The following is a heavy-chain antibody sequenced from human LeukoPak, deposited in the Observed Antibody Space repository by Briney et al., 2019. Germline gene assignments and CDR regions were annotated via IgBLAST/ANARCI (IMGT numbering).Heavy chain of an antibody. CDR1: GGSISSGGYY. Sequence: SETLSLTCTVSGGSISSGGYYWSWIRQHPGKGLEWIGYIYYGGSTYYNPSLKSRVTISVDTSKNQFSLKLSSVTAADTAVYYCARVVPAANWFDPWGQGTLVTVST. CDR3: ARVVPAANWFDP. CDR2: IYYGGST. J-gene: IGHJ5*02. V-gene: IGHV4-31*03. D-gene: IGHD2-2*01.